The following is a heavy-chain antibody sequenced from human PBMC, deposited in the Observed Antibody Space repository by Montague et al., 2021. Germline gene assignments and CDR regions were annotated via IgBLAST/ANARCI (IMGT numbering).Heavy chain of an antibody. V-gene: IGHV4-4*07. CDR3: ARGTVGASGYFYYYYMDV. D-gene: IGHD1-26*01. CDR2: LSHGGST. CDR1: GDSINTYS. J-gene: IGHJ6*03. Sequence: SETLSLTCTVYGDSINTYSWSWIRQPAGKGLEWIGRLSHGGSTNSNPSLKSRVSMSVDTSKNQLSLKLSSVTAADTAVYFCARGTVGASGYFYYYYMDVWGRGTTVTVSS.